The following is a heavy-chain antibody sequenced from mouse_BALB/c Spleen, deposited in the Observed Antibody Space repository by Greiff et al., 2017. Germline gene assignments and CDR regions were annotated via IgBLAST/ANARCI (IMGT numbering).Heavy chain of an antibody. D-gene: IGHD1-1*01. Sequence: VQVVESGAELAKPGASVKMSCKASGYTFTSYWMHWVKQRPGQGLEWIGYINPSTGYTEYNQKFKDKATLTADKSSSTAYMQLSSLTSEDSAVYYCARHYDYAMDYWGQGTSVTVSS. CDR1: GYTFTSYW. V-gene: IGHV1-7*01. CDR3: ARHYDYAMDY. J-gene: IGHJ4*01. CDR2: INPSTGYT.